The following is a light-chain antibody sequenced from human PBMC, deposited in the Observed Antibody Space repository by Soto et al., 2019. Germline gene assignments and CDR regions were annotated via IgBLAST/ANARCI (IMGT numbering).Light chain of an antibody. CDR2: GAS. CDR1: QSITNNY. CDR3: QQYRTSPIT. J-gene: IGKJ5*01. V-gene: IGKV3-20*01. Sequence: ETVLTQSLGTLSLSPGERATLSCRASQSITNNYLAWYQQKPGQAPRLLIYGASSRVTGIPDRFSGSGSGTDFTLTISRLEPEDFAVYYCQQYRTSPITFGQGTRLEIK.